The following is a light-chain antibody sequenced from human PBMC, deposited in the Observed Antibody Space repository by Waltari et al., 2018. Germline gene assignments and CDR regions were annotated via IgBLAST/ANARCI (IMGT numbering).Light chain of an antibody. CDR1: QNVSST. CDR2: GAP. Sequence: ELVMTQSPATLSVSPGERAPLSCRASQNVSSTVAWYQLKPGQAPRLLVYGAPTRATGIPARFSGSGSGTEFTLTISSLQSEDFAVYYCQQYNNWPPYTFGQGTNLEIK. V-gene: IGKV3-15*01. J-gene: IGKJ2*01. CDR3: QQYNNWPPYT.